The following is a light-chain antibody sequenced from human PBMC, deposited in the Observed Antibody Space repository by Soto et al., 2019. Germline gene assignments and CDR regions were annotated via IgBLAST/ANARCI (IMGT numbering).Light chain of an antibody. CDR1: TSDVGGYNY. CDR2: QVS. CDR3: SLYTRSAPLVV. Sequence: ALTHSSSGCGSPGQSITISCTGTTSDVGGYNYVSWYQQHPGKAPKLMIYQVSNRPSGVSNRFSGSKSGSTASLTISGLQAEDEADYYCSLYTRSAPLVVFGLATQLTVL. V-gene: IGLV2-14*01. J-gene: IGLJ2*01.